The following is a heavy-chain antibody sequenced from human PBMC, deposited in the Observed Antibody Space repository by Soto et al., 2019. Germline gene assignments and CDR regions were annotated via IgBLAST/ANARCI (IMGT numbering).Heavy chain of an antibody. Sequence: QVRLVQSGAEMKKPGASVKVSCKASGYTFTSYGISWVRQAPGQGLEWMGWISAYNGNTNYAQKLQGRVTMTTDTSTSTAYMELRSLRSDDTAVYYCARDRRTITIFGVVIEQLFDYWRQGTLVTVSS. CDR3: ARDRRTITIFGVVIEQLFDY. J-gene: IGHJ4*02. CDR1: GYTFTSYG. D-gene: IGHD3-3*01. V-gene: IGHV1-18*01. CDR2: ISAYNGNT.